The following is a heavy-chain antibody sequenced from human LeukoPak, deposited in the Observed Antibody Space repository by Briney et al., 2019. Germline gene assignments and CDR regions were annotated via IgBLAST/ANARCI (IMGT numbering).Heavy chain of an antibody. CDR1: GFTFGDYA. CDR3: TRLYSSSWYEYYYYYMDV. CDR2: IRSKAYGGTT. D-gene: IGHD6-13*01. V-gene: IGHV3-49*04. Sequence: GGSLRLSCTASGFTFGDYAMSWVRQAPGKGLEWVGFIRSKAYGGTTEYAASVKGRFTISRDDSKSIAYLQMNSLETEDTAVYYCTRLYSSSWYEYYYYYMDVWGKGTTVTISS. J-gene: IGHJ6*03.